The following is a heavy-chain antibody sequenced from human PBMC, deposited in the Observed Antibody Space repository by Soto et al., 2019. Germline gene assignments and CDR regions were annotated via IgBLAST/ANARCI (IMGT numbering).Heavy chain of an antibody. CDR2: ISGSGGST. D-gene: IGHD3-3*01. V-gene: IGHV3-23*01. CDR1: GFTFSSYA. CDR3: AKDRYYDFWSGYPLRGYGMDV. J-gene: IGHJ6*02. Sequence: GGSLRLSCAASGFTFSSYAMSWVRQAPGKGLEWVSAISGSGGSTYYADSVKGRFTISRDNSKNTLYLQMNSLRAEDTAVYYCAKDRYYDFWSGYPLRGYGMDVWGQGTTVTVSS.